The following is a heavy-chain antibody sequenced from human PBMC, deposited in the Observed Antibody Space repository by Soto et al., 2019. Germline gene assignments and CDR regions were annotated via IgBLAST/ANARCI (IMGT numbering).Heavy chain of an antibody. CDR2: IYYSGST. CDR1: GGSISSYY. D-gene: IGHD3-10*01. V-gene: IGHV4-59*08. Sequence: SETLSLTCTVSGGSISSYYWSWIRQPPGKGLEWIGYIYYSGSTNYNLSLKSRVTISVDTSKNQFSLKLSSVTAADTAVYYCARHDPPNYGSGSYYIPWFDPWGQGTLVTVSS. CDR3: ARHDPPNYGSGSYYIPWFDP. J-gene: IGHJ5*02.